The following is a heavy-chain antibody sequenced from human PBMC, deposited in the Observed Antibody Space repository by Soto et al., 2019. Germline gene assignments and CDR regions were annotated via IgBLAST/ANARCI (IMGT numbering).Heavy chain of an antibody. V-gene: IGHV3-23*01. CDR3: ARTTTTKSRDY. CDR1: GFTFSSYD. CDR2: ISVTGSGT. D-gene: IGHD4-17*01. J-gene: IGHJ4*02. Sequence: EVQLLESGGGLVQPGGYLGLSCAASGFTFSSYDMSCVRQAPGKGLEYVSSISVTGSGTYYADSVKGRFTISRDNSKNTLYLQMNSLRVEDTAVYYCARTTTTKSRDYWGQGTLVTVSS.